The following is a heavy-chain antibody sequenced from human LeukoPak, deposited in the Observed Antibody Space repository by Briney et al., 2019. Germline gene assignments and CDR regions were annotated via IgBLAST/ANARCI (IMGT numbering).Heavy chain of an antibody. CDR1: GFTFSGYA. D-gene: IGHD1-1*01. Sequence: PGGSLRLSCAASGFTFSGYAMSWIRQPPGKGLEWIGEINHSGSTNYNPSLKSRVTISVDTSKNQFSLKLSSVTAADTAVYYCARVNEGSNRHNWFDPWGQGTLVTVSS. J-gene: IGHJ5*02. CDR3: ARVNEGSNRHNWFDP. V-gene: IGHV4-34*01. CDR2: INHSGST.